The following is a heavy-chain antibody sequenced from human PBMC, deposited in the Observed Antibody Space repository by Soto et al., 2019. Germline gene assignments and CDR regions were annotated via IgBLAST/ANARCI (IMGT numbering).Heavy chain of an antibody. Sequence: QVQLQESGPGLVKPSETLSLTCTVSGGSISSYYWTWIRQPPGQGLEWIGFISYRGSTSYNPSLKSRVTISGDPSKNQCSLTLSSVTAADTAVYYCARYSGTYYVYWGQGTLVTVSS. CDR1: GGSISSYY. D-gene: IGHD1-26*01. V-gene: IGHV4-59*01. CDR3: ARYSGTYYVY. CDR2: ISYRGST. J-gene: IGHJ4*02.